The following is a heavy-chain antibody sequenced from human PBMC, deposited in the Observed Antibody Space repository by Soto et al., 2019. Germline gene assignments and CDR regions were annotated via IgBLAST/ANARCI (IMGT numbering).Heavy chain of an antibody. D-gene: IGHD2-2*01. CDR3: ARYKDGYQLLSPYYYYGMDV. Sequence: GGSLRLSCAASGFTFSDYYMSWIRQAPGKGLEWVSYISSSDRTTYYADSVKGRFTISRDNAKNSLYLQMNSLRAEDTAVYYCARYKDGYQLLSPYYYYGMDVWGQGTTVTVSS. V-gene: IGHV3-11*04. CDR2: ISSSDRTT. CDR1: GFTFSDYY. J-gene: IGHJ6*02.